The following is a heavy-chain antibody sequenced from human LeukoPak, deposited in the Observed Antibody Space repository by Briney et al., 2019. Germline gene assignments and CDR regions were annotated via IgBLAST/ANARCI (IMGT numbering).Heavy chain of an antibody. J-gene: IGHJ6*02. CDR3: ARVGGTNYYYYGMDV. V-gene: IGHV4-4*02. CDR1: GGSISSSNW. CDR2: IYHSGST. Sequence: PSETLSLTCAVPGGSISSSNWWSWVRQPPGKGLEWIGEIYHSGSTNYNPSLKSRVTISVDKSKNQFSLKLSSVTAADTAVYYCARVGGTNYYYYGMDVWGQGTTVTVSS. D-gene: IGHD1-26*01.